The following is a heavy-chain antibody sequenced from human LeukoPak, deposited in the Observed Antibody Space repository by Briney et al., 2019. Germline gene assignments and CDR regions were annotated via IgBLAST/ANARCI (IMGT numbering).Heavy chain of an antibody. V-gene: IGHV4-39*01. Sequence: KPSETLSLTCTVSGGSISSSSYYWGWIRQPPGKGLEWIGSIYYSGSTYYNPSLKSRVTISVDTSKNQFSLKLSSVTAADTAVYYCARRHSSGWYFTIENHCWFDPWGQGTLVTVSS. CDR3: ARRHSSGWYFTIENHCWFDP. J-gene: IGHJ5*02. CDR2: IYYSGST. D-gene: IGHD6-19*01. CDR1: GGSISSSSYY.